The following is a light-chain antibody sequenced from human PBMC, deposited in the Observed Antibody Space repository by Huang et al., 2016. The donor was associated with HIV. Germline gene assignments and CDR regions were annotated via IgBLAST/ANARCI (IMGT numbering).Light chain of an antibody. Sequence: EIMMTQSPATLSVSPGERATLSCRASQSVRGNIAWYQQKPGQAPRLLLFGGSTRATGIPARFRGSESGTEFNLTISSLQSEDFAIYYCHHYDNWPPRGTFGQGTKVEI. V-gene: IGKV3-15*01. J-gene: IGKJ1*01. CDR2: GGS. CDR3: HHYDNWPPRGT. CDR1: QSVRGN.